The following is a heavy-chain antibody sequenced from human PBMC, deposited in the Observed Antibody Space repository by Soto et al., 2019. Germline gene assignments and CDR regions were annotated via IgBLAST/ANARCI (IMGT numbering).Heavy chain of an antibody. J-gene: IGHJ4*02. CDR3: ARFKSGEDY. Sequence: QVQLVQSGAEVKKPGSSVKVSCKASGGTFSNYTITWVRQAPGQGLEWMGRIIPILGLANYAQKFRGRVTITADKSTTTAYMELRSLRSEDTAMYYCARFKSGEDYWGQGTLVTVSS. CDR2: IIPILGLA. CDR1: GGTFSNYT. V-gene: IGHV1-69*02. D-gene: IGHD2-15*01.